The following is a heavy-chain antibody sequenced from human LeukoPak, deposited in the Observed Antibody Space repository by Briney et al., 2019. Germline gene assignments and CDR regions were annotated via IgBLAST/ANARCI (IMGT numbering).Heavy chain of an antibody. V-gene: IGHV4-34*01. CDR2: INHSGST. Sequence: SSETLSLFRAVYGGPFSGYYGSWIRQPPGKGLEWIGEINHSGSTNYNPSLKSRVTISVDTSKNQFSLKMSSVTAADTAVYYCARGRIVGATSATGYWGQGTLVTVSS. CDR1: GGPFSGYY. D-gene: IGHD1-26*01. CDR3: ARGRIVGATSATGY. J-gene: IGHJ4*02.